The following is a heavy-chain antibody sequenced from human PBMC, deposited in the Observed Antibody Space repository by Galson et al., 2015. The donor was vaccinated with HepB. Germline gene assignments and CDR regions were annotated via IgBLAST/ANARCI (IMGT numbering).Heavy chain of an antibody. D-gene: IGHD5-18*01. V-gene: IGHV3-30*18. J-gene: IGHJ4*02. Sequence: SLRLSCAASGFTFSCYGMHWVRQAPGKGLEWVAVISYDGSNKYYADSVKGRFTISRDNSKNTLYLQMNSLRAEDTAVYYCAKIVAPDTAMTWPIDYWGQGTLVTVSS. CDR2: ISYDGSNK. CDR3: AKIVAPDTAMTWPIDY. CDR1: GFTFSCYG.